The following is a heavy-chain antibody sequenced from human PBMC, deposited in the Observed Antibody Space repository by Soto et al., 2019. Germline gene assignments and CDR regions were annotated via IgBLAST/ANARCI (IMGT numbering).Heavy chain of an antibody. V-gene: IGHV3-74*01. Sequence: EVQLVESGGGLVQPGGSLRLSCEASGFTFSDYWIHWVRQAPGKGLVWLSRIKGDASTTNYVDSVMGRFTVSRDNARNTVYLQMNSLRAEDTAVYYCARGGRGYYYVDVWGKGITVTVSS. CDR3: ARGGRGYYYVDV. J-gene: IGHJ6*03. CDR2: IKGDASTT. CDR1: GFTFSDYW.